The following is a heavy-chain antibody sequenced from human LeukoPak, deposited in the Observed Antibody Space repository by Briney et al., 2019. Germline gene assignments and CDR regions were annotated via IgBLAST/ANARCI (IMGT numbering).Heavy chain of an antibody. J-gene: IGHJ4*02. V-gene: IGHV3-30*02. Sequence: GGSLRLSCAASGFTFSSYGMHWVRQAPGKGLEWVAFIRYDGSNKYYADSVKGRFTISRDNSKNTLYLQMNSLRAEDTAVYYCARGSPAVAGTFRYWGQGTLVTVSS. CDR3: ARGSPAVAGTFRY. CDR2: IRYDGSNK. CDR1: GFTFSSYG. D-gene: IGHD6-19*01.